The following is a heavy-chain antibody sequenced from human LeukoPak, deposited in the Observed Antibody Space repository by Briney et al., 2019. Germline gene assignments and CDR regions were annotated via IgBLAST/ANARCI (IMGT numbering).Heavy chain of an antibody. V-gene: IGHV3-7*01. J-gene: IGHJ3*01. Sequence: PGGSLRLSCAASGFTLSSYWMSWVRQAPGKGLEWVANIKQDGSEKYYVDSVKGRVTISRDNAKNSLYLQMNSLRAEDTAMYYCARSEWSAFHLWGQGTMVIVSS. CDR2: IKQDGSEK. CDR3: ARSEWSAFHL. D-gene: IGHD3-3*01. CDR1: GFTLSSYW.